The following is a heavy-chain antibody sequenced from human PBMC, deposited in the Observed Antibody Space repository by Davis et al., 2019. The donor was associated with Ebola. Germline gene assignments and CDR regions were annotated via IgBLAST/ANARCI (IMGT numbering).Heavy chain of an antibody. CDR2: IRKDGSKK. D-gene: IGHD3-10*01. V-gene: IGHV3-7*03. CDR1: GFTFSSYW. CDR3: ARDPGLLWCGGGDWFDP. Sequence: GESLKISCAASGFTFSSYWMSWVRQAPGKGLEWVANIRKDGSKKYYVDSVKGRFTISRDNAKNSLYLQMNSLRAEDTAVYYCARDPGLLWCGGGDWFDPWGQGTLVTVSS. J-gene: IGHJ5*02.